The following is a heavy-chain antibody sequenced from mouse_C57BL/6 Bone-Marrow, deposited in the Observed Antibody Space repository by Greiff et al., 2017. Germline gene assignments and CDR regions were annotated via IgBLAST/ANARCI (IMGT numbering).Heavy chain of an antibody. CDR2: INPNYGTT. CDR1: GYSFTDYN. CDR3: ASPYYGSSYGIYYAMDY. V-gene: IGHV1-39*01. D-gene: IGHD1-1*01. J-gene: IGHJ4*01. Sequence: VQLQQSGPELVKPGASVKISCKASGYSFTDYNMNWVKQSNGKSLEWIGVINPNYGTTSYNQKFKGKATLTVDQSSITAYMQLNSLTSEDSAVYYCASPYYGSSYGIYYAMDYWGQGTSVTVSS.